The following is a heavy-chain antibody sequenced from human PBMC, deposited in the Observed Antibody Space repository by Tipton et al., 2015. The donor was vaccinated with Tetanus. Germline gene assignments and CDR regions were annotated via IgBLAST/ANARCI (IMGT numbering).Heavy chain of an antibody. CDR1: GGSISTYY. D-gene: IGHD1/OR15-1a*01. CDR2: VHYTGKD. Sequence: TLSLTCIVSGGSISTYYWSWIRQRPGRGLEWVGYVHYTGKDNYNPSLRSRVTLSVGTSKNQFSLQMSSVTAADTAVYYCARIGWPENNKPGFDIWGRGTVVTVSS. J-gene: IGHJ3*02. CDR3: ARIGWPENNKPGFDI. V-gene: IGHV4-59*13.